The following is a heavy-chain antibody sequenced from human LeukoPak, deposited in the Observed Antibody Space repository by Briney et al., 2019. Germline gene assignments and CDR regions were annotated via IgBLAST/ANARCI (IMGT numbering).Heavy chain of an antibody. CDR3: ARALAEPYYMDV. V-gene: IGHV4-59*01. CDR1: GGSISSYY. Sequence: PSETLSLTCTVSGGSISSYYWSWIRQPPGKGLEWIGYIYYSGSTNYNPSLKSRVTISVHTSKKQFSLKLSSVTAADTAVYYCARALAEPYYMDVWGKGTTVTVSS. CDR2: IYYSGST. J-gene: IGHJ6*03. D-gene: IGHD1-14*01.